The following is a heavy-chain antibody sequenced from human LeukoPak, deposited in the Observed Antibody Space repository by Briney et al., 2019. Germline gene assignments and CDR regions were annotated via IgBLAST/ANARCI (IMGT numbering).Heavy chain of an antibody. J-gene: IGHJ4*02. V-gene: IGHV4-34*01. CDR3: ARGMAAGY. D-gene: IGHD5-24*01. CDR1: GGSFSGYY. Sequence: SETLSLTCAVYGGSFSGYYWSWIRQPPRKGLEWIGEINHSGSTNYNPSLKSRVTISVDTSKNQFSLKLSSVTAADTAVYYCARGMAAGYWGQGTLVTVSS. CDR2: INHSGST.